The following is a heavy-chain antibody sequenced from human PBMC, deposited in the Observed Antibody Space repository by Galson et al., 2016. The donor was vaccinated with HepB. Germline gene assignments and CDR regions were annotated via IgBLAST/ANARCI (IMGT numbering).Heavy chain of an antibody. D-gene: IGHD6-19*01. J-gene: IGHJ4*02. CDR2: FNPSRGST. CDR1: GYLFSTYF. CDR3: ARRSAGGSGAFLDY. V-gene: IGHV1-46*04. Sequence: SVKVSCKASGYLFSTYFIHWVRQAPGQGLEWMGLFNPSRGSTTYAQKLQGRVTMSGGTSTGTFYMELSSLTSEDTAMYYCARRSAGGSGAFLDYWGQGTLVTVSS.